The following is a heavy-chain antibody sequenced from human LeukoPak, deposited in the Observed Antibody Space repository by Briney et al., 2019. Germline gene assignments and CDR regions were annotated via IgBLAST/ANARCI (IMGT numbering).Heavy chain of an antibody. V-gene: IGHV1-2*02. CDR1: GYTFTGYY. CDR3: ARDIVVVPAAANYYYYGTDV. Sequence: GASVKVSCKASGYTFTGYYMHWVRQAPGQGFEWMGWINPNSGGTNYAQKFQGRVTMTRDTSISTAYMELSRLRSDDTAVYYCARDIVVVPAAANYYYYGTDVWGQGTTVTVSS. J-gene: IGHJ6*02. CDR2: INPNSGGT. D-gene: IGHD2-2*01.